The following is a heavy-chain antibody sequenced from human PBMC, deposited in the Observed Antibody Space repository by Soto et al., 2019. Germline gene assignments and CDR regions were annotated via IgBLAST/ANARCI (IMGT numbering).Heavy chain of an antibody. J-gene: IGHJ4*02. D-gene: IGHD3-10*01. CDR1: GGSIATAGYS. V-gene: IGHV4-30-2*01. CDR3: ARRARGYSGYFDY. CDR2: IYHSGTT. Sequence: SETLSLTCAVSGGSIATAGYSWTWIRKPPGKGLAWIGYIYHSGTTDFNPSLKSRVSISLDRSKNQFSLELTSVTAADTAVYYCARRARGYSGYFDYWGQGALVTVSS.